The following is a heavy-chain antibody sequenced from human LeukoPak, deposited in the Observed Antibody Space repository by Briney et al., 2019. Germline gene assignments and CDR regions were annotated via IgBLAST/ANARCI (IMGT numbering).Heavy chain of an antibody. D-gene: IGHD3-10*01. J-gene: IGHJ5*02. CDR2: ISWNSGSI. CDR1: GFTFDDYA. V-gene: IGHV3-9*01. Sequence: GRSLRLSCAASGFTFDDYAMHWVRQAPGKGLEWVSGISWNSGSIGYADSVKGRFTISRDNAKNSLYLQMNSLRAKDTALYYCAKAGSKANDWFDPWGQGTLVTVSS. CDR3: AKAGSKANDWFDP.